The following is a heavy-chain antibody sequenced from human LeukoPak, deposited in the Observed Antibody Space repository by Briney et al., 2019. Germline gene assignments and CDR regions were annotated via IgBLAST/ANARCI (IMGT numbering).Heavy chain of an antibody. D-gene: IGHD1-26*01. CDR3: ASGADTYSGLKPPLLDY. V-gene: IGHV3-7*01. J-gene: IGHJ4*02. Sequence: GGSLRLSCAASGFTFGSYWMAWVRQAPGKGLEWVANIQKDGSEKNYVDSVKGRFTISRDNAKNSLYLQMNSLRAEDTAVYYCASGADTYSGLKPPLLDYWGQGTLVTVSS. CDR2: IQKDGSEK. CDR1: GFTFGSYW.